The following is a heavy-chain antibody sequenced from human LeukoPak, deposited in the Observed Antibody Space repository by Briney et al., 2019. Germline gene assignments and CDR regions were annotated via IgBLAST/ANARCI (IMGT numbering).Heavy chain of an antibody. J-gene: IGHJ4*02. CDR2: IRYDGSNK. CDR1: EFTFSSYG. CDR3: AKELYCSSTSCPRY. V-gene: IGHV3-30*02. Sequence: GGSLRLSCAASEFTFSSYGMHWVRQAPGKGLEWVAFIRYDGSNKYYADSVKGRFTISRDNSKNTLYLQMNSLRAEDTAVYYCAKELYCSSTSCPRYRGQGTLVTVSS. D-gene: IGHD2-2*01.